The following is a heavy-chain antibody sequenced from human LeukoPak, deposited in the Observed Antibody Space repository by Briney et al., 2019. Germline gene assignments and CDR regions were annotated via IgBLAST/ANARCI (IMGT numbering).Heavy chain of an antibody. V-gene: IGHV4-59*11. Sequence: SETLSLTCTVSGGSLSSQYWSWIRQPPGKGLEWIGYIYYRGSTSYNPSLKSRVTISVDTSKNQFSLRLNSVTAADTAVYYCGTVPYGDHSYFDYWGQGTLVTVSS. CDR2: IYYRGST. J-gene: IGHJ4*02. CDR3: GTVPYGDHSYFDY. CDR1: GGSLSSQY. D-gene: IGHD4-17*01.